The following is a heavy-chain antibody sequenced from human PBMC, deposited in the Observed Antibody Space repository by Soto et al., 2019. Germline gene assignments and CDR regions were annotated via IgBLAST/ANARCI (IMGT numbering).Heavy chain of an antibody. D-gene: IGHD6-13*01. CDR2: IIPIFGTA. CDR3: ARIPHSSSWYLDAFDI. J-gene: IGHJ3*02. CDR1: GGTFSSYA. Sequence: SVKVSCKASGGTFSSYAISWVRQAPGQGLEWMGGIIPIFGTANYAQKFQGRVTITADESTSTAYMELSSLRSEDTAVYYCARIPHSSSWYLDAFDIWGQGTMVTVSS. V-gene: IGHV1-69*13.